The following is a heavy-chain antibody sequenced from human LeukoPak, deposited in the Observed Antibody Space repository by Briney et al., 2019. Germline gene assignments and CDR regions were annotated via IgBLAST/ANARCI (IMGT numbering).Heavy chain of an antibody. CDR1: GGSISRHC. CDR3: VRNGYCSSTSCPEGGFDP. Sequence: SETLSLTCTVSGGSISRHCWSWIRQPPGKGLEWIGYIYYSGSTNYNPSLKSRVTISVDTSKNQFSLKLSSVTAADTAVYYCVRNGYCSSTSCPEGGFDPWGQGTLVTVSS. V-gene: IGHV4-59*11. CDR2: IYYSGST. D-gene: IGHD2-2*03. J-gene: IGHJ5*02.